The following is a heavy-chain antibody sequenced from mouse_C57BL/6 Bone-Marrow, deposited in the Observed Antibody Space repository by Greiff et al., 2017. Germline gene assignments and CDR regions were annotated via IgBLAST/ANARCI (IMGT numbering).Heavy chain of an antibody. CDR3: ARRGTVGCAMYY. CDR2: ISSGGSYT. V-gene: IGHV5-6*02. Sequence: DVMLVESGGDLVKPGGSLKLSCAASGFTFSSYGMSWVRQTPVTRLEWVAAISSGGSYTDYPDSVKGRFTISSDNAKNTLYLQMSSLKSEDTAMYYEARRGTVGCAMYYWGQGTSVTVSS. CDR1: GFTFSSYG. D-gene: IGHD1-1*01. J-gene: IGHJ4*01.